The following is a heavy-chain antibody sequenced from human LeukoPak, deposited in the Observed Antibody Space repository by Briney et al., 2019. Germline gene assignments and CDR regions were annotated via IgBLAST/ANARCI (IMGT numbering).Heavy chain of an antibody. CDR3: ARDLYSSGWGYFDY. Sequence: ASVKVSCKAFGYTFTSYDINWVRQATGQGLEWMGWMNPNSGNTGYAQKFQGRVTMTRNTSISTAYMELSSLRSEDTAVYYCARDLYSSGWGYFDYWGQGTLVTVSS. D-gene: IGHD6-19*01. CDR1: GYTFTSYD. V-gene: IGHV1-8*01. CDR2: MNPNSGNT. J-gene: IGHJ4*02.